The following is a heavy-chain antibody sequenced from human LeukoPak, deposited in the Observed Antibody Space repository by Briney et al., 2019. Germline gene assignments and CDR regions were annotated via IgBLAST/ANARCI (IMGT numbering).Heavy chain of an antibody. CDR1: GYTFTSYG. Sequence: GASVKVSCKASGYTFTSYGISWVRQAPGQGLEWMGWISAYNGNTNYAQKLQGRVTMTTDTSTSTAYMELRSLRSDDTAVYYCARDGPYLVVPKTPDYYYYYYMDVWGKGTTVTVSS. CDR3: ARDGPYLVVPKTPDYYYYYYMDV. J-gene: IGHJ6*03. D-gene: IGHD2-2*01. V-gene: IGHV1-18*01. CDR2: ISAYNGNT.